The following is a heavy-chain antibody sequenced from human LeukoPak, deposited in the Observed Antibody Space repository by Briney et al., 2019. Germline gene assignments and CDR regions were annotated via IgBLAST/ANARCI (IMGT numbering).Heavy chain of an antibody. CDR1: GFTFSSYG. Sequence: GGSLRLSCAASGFTFSSYGMHWVRQAPGKGLEWVAVISYDGSNKYYADSVKGRFTISRDNSKNTLYLQMNSLRAEDTAVYYCAKVLGDSSGYYYDAFDIWGQGTMVTVSS. V-gene: IGHV3-30*18. CDR3: AKVLGDSSGYYYDAFDI. CDR2: ISYDGSNK. D-gene: IGHD3-22*01. J-gene: IGHJ3*02.